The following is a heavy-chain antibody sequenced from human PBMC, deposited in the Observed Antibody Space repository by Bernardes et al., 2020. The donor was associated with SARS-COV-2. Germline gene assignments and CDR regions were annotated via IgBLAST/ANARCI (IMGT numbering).Heavy chain of an antibody. CDR2: ISDDGATT. CDR3: GKRAVSGNNWYFDL. Sequence: GGSLRLSCAASGFILSNYWLHWVRQVPGKGLVWVSRISDDGATTTYADSVKGRFTISRDKAKNTMSLQMNSLRVEDTAVYYCGKRAVSGNNWYFDLWGRGTLVTGSS. V-gene: IGHV3-74*01. D-gene: IGHD6-19*01. CDR1: GFILSNYW. J-gene: IGHJ2*01.